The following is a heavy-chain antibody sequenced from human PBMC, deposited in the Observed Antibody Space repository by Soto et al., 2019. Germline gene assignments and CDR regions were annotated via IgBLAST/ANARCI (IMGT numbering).Heavy chain of an antibody. CDR2: IYYSGST. J-gene: IGHJ6*03. D-gene: IGHD2-2*02. V-gene: IGHV4-31*03. Sequence: PSETLSLTCTASGGSISSGDYYWSWIRQHPGKGLEWIGYIYYSGSTYYNPSLKSRVTISVDTSKNQFSLKLSSVTAADTAVYYCASVYCTSTSCYTWDYYYMDVWGKGTTVTVSS. CDR3: ASVYCTSTSCYTWDYYYMDV. CDR1: GGSISSGDYY.